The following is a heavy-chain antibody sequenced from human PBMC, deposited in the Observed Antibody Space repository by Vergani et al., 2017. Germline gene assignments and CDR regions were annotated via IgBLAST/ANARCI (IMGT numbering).Heavy chain of an antibody. J-gene: IGHJ4*02. CDR3: ARRDSSSPALDY. V-gene: IGHV3-13*01. CDR2: IGTAGDT. Sequence: EVQLVESGGGLVQPGGSLRLSCAASRFTFSTYDMHWVRQATGKGLEWVSAIGTAGDTYYPGSVKGRFTISRENAKNSLYLQMNGLSAGDTAVYYCARRDSSSPALDYWGQGTLVTVSS. CDR1: RFTFSTYD. D-gene: IGHD6-6*01.